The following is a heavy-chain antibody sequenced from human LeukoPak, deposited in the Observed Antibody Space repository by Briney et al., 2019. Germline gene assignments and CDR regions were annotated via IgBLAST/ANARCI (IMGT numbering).Heavy chain of an antibody. CDR2: IGTAGDT. CDR3: AIVRGVYSYGHPYYFDY. D-gene: IGHD5-18*01. CDR1: GLTFSSYD. Sequence: GGSLRLSCAASGLTFSSYDMHWVRQATGKGLEWVSAIGTAGDTYYPGSVKGRFTISRDNAKNSLYLQMNSLRAEDTGVYYCAIVRGVYSYGHPYYFDYWGQGTLVTVSS. J-gene: IGHJ4*02. V-gene: IGHV3-13*01.